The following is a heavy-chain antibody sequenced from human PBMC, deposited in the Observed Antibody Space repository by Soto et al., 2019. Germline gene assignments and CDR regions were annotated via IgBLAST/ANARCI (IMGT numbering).Heavy chain of an antibody. CDR2: FRTGGDDGTT. J-gene: IGHJ4*02. V-gene: IGHV3-23*01. CDR3: AKVSMIVVVMTLGDYFDY. D-gene: IGHD3-22*01. Sequence: GGSLRLSCAASGFTFSSYSMSWVRQAPGKGLEWVSGFRTGGDDGTTYYADSVKGRFTISRDNSKNTLFLQMNSLRAEDTAVYYCAKVSMIVVVMTLGDYFDYWGKGTLVTVS. CDR1: GFTFSSYS.